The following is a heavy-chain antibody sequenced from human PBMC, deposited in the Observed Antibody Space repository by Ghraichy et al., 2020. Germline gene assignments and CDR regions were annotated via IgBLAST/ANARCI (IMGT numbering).Heavy chain of an antibody. CDR3: ARHGDYVSGGIEP. CDR2: IFSSGRT. D-gene: IGHD3-10*01. J-gene: IGHJ5*02. V-gene: IGHV4-39*01. CDR1: GGSISSSRYY. Sequence: SETLSLTCTVSGGSISSSRYYWGWIRQPPGKGLEWIGSIFSSGRTYYNPSLKSRVTITIDTSKNHFSLRLTSVTAADSSVYYCARHGDYVSGGIEPWGQGTLVTVSS.